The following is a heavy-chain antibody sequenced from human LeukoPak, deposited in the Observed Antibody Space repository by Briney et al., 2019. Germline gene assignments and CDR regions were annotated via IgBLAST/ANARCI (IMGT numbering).Heavy chain of an antibody. CDR2: IYTSGST. Sequence: PSETLSLTCAVYGGSFSGYYWSWIRQPAGKGLEWIGRIYTSGSTNYNPSLKSRVTMSVDTSKNQFSLKLSSVTAADTAVYYCARDAVTIFGVVTRDWFDPWGQGTLVTVSS. V-gene: IGHV4-4*07. CDR3: ARDAVTIFGVVTRDWFDP. CDR1: GGSFSGYY. D-gene: IGHD3-3*01. J-gene: IGHJ5*02.